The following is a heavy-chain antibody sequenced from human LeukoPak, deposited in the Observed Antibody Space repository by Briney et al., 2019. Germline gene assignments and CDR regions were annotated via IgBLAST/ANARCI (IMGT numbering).Heavy chain of an antibody. D-gene: IGHD5-12*01. CDR2: ISAYNGNT. Sequence: ASVKVSCKASGYTFTSYGISWVRQAPGQGLEWMGWISAYNGNTNYAQKPQGRVTMTTDTSTSTAYVELRSLRSDDTAVYYCARAGHSGYDDSDYWGQGTLVTVSS. V-gene: IGHV1-18*04. CDR1: GYTFTSYG. J-gene: IGHJ4*02. CDR3: ARAGHSGYDDSDY.